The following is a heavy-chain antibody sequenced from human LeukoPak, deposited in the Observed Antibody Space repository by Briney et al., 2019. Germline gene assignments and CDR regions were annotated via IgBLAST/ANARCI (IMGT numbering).Heavy chain of an antibody. V-gene: IGHV4-38-2*02. CDR2: IYHSGRT. Sequence: SETLSLTCTVSGYSISSGYFWGWIRQPPGKGLEWIGSIYHSGRTYYNPSLKSRVTISVDTSKNQFSLKLSSVTAADTAVYYCARSPAEYYGSGSYHDYWGQGTLVTVSS. CDR3: ARSPAEYYGSGSYHDY. CDR1: GYSISSGYF. D-gene: IGHD3-10*01. J-gene: IGHJ4*02.